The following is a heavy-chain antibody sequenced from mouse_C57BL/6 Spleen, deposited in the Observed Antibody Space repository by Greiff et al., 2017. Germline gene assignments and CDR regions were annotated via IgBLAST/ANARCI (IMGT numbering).Heavy chain of an antibody. V-gene: IGHV5-16*01. Sequence: DVHLVESEGGLVQPGSSMKLSCTASGFTFSDYYMAWVRQVPEKGLEWVANINYDGSSTYYLDSLKSRFIISRDNAKNILYLQMSILKSDDTATYYCSRDRYFDVWGTGTTVTVSS. CDR3: SRDRYFDV. CDR1: GFTFSDYY. CDR2: INYDGSST. J-gene: IGHJ1*03.